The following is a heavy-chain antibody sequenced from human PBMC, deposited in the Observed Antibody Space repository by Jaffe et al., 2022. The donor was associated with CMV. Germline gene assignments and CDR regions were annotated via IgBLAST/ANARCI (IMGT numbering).Heavy chain of an antibody. V-gene: IGHV4-34*01. Sequence: QVQLQQWGAGLLKPSETLSLTCAVYGGSFSGYYWSWIRQPPGKGLEWIGEINHSGSTNYNPSLKSRVTISVDTSKNQFSLKLSSVTAADTAVYYCARGRGGGTYYYDSSGYYPRPAPFDYWGQGTLVTVSS. J-gene: IGHJ4*02. D-gene: IGHD3-22*01. CDR3: ARGRGGGTYYYDSSGYYPRPAPFDY. CDR1: GGSFSGYY. CDR2: INHSGST.